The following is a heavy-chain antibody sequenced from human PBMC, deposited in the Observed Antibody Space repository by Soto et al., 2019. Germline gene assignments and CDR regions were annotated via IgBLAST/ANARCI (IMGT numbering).Heavy chain of an antibody. J-gene: IGHJ4*02. D-gene: IGHD3-3*01. CDR3: ARDRGTYYDFWSGYTQVYYFDY. CDR1: GYTFTSYG. V-gene: IGHV1-18*04. Sequence: ASVKVSCKASGYTFTSYGISWVRQAPGQGLEWMGWISTYNGNTNYAQKFQGRVTMTTDTSTSTAYMELRSLTSDDTAVYYCARDRGTYYDFWSGYTQVYYFDYWRQGTQVTVSS. CDR2: ISTYNGNT.